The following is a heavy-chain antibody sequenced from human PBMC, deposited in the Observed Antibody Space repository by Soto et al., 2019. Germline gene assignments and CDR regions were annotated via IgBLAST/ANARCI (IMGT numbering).Heavy chain of an antibody. CDR3: ARVIYGGWSTIKDYYYYAMDV. Sequence: PGGSLRLSCAASGFTFSSYDMNWVRQAPGKGLEWVSYISSGSSRIFYADSVKGRFTISRDNAKNSLYLQMNSLRDEDTGVYYCARVIYGGWSTIKDYYYYAMDVWGQGTTVTVSS. V-gene: IGHV3-48*02. D-gene: IGHD5-12*01. J-gene: IGHJ6*02. CDR1: GFTFSSYD. CDR2: ISSGSSRI.